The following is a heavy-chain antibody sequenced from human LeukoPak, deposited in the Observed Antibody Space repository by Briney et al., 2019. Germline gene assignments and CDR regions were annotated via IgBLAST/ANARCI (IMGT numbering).Heavy chain of an antibody. CDR2: IYSGGST. V-gene: IGHV3-66*04. D-gene: IGHD2-8*01. J-gene: IGHJ6*02. Sequence: PGRSLRLSCAASGFTVSSNYMSWVRQAPGKGLEWVSVIYSGGSTYYADSVKGRFTISRDNSKNTLYLKMNSLRAEDTGVYYCARRPNFYHYYGMDVWGQGTTVTVSS. CDR1: GFTVSSNY. CDR3: ARRPNFYHYYGMDV.